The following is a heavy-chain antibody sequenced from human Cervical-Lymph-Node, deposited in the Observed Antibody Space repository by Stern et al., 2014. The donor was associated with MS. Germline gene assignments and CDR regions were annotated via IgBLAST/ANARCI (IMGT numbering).Heavy chain of an antibody. V-gene: IGHV1-2*06. D-gene: IGHD2-15*01. Sequence: QVQLVQSGAEVKKPGASVKVACKTSGYKFTGYYMHWVRQAPGQGLGWMGRISPNSGGTNYAQKFQGRVTMTRDTSTSTAYMELTRLTSDDTAIYYCAREGGDTIVVLAATYGMNVWGQGTTVTVSS. CDR3: AREGGDTIVVLAATYGMNV. J-gene: IGHJ6*02. CDR2: ISPNSGGT. CDR1: GYKFTGYY.